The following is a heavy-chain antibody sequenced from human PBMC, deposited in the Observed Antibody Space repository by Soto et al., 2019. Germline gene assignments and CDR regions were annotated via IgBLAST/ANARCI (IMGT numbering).Heavy chain of an antibody. Sequence: GGSLRLSCAASGFTFNYAWMTWVRQAPGKGLEWLGRIKSKTDGGTTDYAAPVKGRFTISRDDSKNTLYLQMNSLRTEDTALYYCTKEGNCGGGCYWDFRIWGQGTMVTVSS. V-gene: IGHV3-15*01. D-gene: IGHD2-21*02. CDR2: IKSKTDGGTT. J-gene: IGHJ3*02. CDR1: GFTFNYAW. CDR3: TKEGNCGGGCYWDFRI.